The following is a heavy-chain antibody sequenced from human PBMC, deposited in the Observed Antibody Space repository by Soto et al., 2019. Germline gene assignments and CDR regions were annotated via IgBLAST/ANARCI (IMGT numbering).Heavy chain of an antibody. Sequence: SVADGSSVGYGWSCIRKKPGKGLEWIGYIYYSGSTNYNPSLKSRVTISVDTSKNQFSLKLSSVTAADTAVYYCARLGDYYGSGSYYPLYYYYYMDVWGKGTTVTVSS. CDR2: IYYSGST. D-gene: IGHD3-10*01. V-gene: IGHV4-59*08. J-gene: IGHJ6*03. CDR3: ARLGDYYGSGSYYPLYYYYYMDV. CDR1: DGSSVGYG.